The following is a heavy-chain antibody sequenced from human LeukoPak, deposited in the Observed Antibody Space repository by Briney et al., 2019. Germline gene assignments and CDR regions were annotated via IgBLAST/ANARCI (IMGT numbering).Heavy chain of an antibody. Sequence: SETLSLTCAVSGFSISSGEYWGWIRQPPGKGREWIGSISHSGNTYYNPSLESRATISADTSKDQFSLKLSFVTAAETAVYYCASASYGYEGFDYWGQGTLVTVSS. CDR3: ASASYGYEGFDY. D-gene: IGHD5-18*01. CDR2: ISHSGNT. CDR1: GFSISSGEY. J-gene: IGHJ4*02. V-gene: IGHV4-38-2*01.